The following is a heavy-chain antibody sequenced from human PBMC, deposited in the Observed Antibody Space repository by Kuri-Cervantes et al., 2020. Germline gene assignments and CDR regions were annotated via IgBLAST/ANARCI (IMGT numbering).Heavy chain of an antibody. CDR3: ARDCSSAAEGCAYGLDV. D-gene: IGHD2-15*01. J-gene: IGHJ6*02. CDR2: IGTAGDT. CDR1: GFTFSSYD. Sequence: GESLKISCAASGFTFSSYDMHWVRQATGKGLEWVSAIGTAGDTYYPGSVKGRFTISRENAKNSLYLQMNSLRAGDMAVYYCARDCSSAAEGCAYGLDVWGQGTTVTVSS. V-gene: IGHV3-13*01.